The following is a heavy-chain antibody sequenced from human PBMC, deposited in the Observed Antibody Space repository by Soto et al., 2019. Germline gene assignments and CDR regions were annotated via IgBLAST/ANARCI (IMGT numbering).Heavy chain of an antibody. V-gene: IGHV4-31*03. Sequence: QVQLQESGPGLVKPSQTLSLTCTASGGSISSGGYYWSWIRQHPGKGLEWIGYIYYSGSTYYNPSLKSRVTISVDTSKNQFSLKLSSVTAADTAVYYCARGGIAAAAPPDYWGQGTLVTVSS. CDR3: ARGGIAAAAPPDY. CDR1: GGSISSGGYY. J-gene: IGHJ4*02. D-gene: IGHD6-13*01. CDR2: IYYSGST.